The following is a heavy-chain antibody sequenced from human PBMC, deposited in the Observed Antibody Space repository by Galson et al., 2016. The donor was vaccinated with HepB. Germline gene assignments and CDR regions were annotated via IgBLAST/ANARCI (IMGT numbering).Heavy chain of an antibody. CDR3: ARGPRWLQLGYYFDY. Sequence: SLRLSCAASGFDFRRYAMNWVRQAPGKGLQWLSYISSTGSSIYYADSVKGRLTVSRDNGRSSLFLQLGDLRDEDTAIYYRARGPRWLQLGYYFDYWGQGVLVTVSS. CDR1: GFDFRRYA. V-gene: IGHV3-48*02. D-gene: IGHD5-24*01. J-gene: IGHJ4*02. CDR2: ISSTGSSI.